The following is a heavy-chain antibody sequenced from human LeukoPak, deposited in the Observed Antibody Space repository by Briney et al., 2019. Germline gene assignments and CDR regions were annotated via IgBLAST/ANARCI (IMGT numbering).Heavy chain of an antibody. V-gene: IGHV4-39*01. CDR3: ATLYDSSGYYFDY. D-gene: IGHD3-22*01. J-gene: IGHJ4*02. Sequence: KPSETLSLTCTVSGGPISSSSYYWGWIRQPPGKGLEWIGSIYYSGSTYYHPSLKSRVTISVDTSKNQFSLKLSSVTAADTAVYYCATLYDSSGYYFDYWGQGTLVTVSS. CDR1: GGPISSSSYY. CDR2: IYYSGST.